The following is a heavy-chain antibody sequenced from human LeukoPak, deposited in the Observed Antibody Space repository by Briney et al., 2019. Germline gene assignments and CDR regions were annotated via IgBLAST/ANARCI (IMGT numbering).Heavy chain of an antibody. CDR3: ARAHGLGAAGYYFYY. J-gene: IGHJ4*02. D-gene: IGHD6-13*01. CDR1: GYTFTGYY. Sequence: ASVKVSCKAAGYTFTGYYMHWVRQAPGQGLEWMGWINPNFGNTNYAQKFQGRVTMTRDTSISTAYMELSRLRSDDTAVYYCARAHGLGAAGYYFYYWGQGTLVTVSS. V-gene: IGHV1-2*02. CDR2: INPNFGNT.